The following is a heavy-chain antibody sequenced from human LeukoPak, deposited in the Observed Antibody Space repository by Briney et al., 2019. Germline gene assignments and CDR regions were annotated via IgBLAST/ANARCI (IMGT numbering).Heavy chain of an antibody. CDR2: ISYDGSNK. V-gene: IGHV3-30*18. Sequence: GGSLRLSCAASGFTFSSYGMHWVRQAPGKGLEWVAVISYDGSNKYYADSVKGRFTISRDNSKNTLYLQMNSLRAEDTAVYYCAKDRLGELSSFCDYRGQGTLVTVSS. CDR3: AKDRLGELSSFCDY. J-gene: IGHJ4*02. D-gene: IGHD3-16*02. CDR1: GFTFSSYG.